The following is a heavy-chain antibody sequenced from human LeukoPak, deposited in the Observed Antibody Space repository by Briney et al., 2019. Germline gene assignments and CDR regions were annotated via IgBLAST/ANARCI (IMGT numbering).Heavy chain of an antibody. Sequence: PSETLSLTCTVSGGSISSSSYYWGWIRQPPGKGLEWIGSIYYSGSTNYNPSLKSRVTISVDTSKNQFSLKLSSVTAADTAMYYCARFALYIPWGIAVAGNYFDYWGQGTLVTVSS. D-gene: IGHD6-19*01. CDR3: ARFALYIPWGIAVAGNYFDY. J-gene: IGHJ4*02. CDR1: GGSISSSSYY. V-gene: IGHV4-39*07. CDR2: IYYSGST.